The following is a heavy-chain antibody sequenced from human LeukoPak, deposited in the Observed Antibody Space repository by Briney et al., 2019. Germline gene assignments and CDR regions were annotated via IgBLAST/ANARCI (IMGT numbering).Heavy chain of an antibody. CDR2: FDPEDGET. J-gene: IGHJ5*02. V-gene: IGHV1-24*01. Sequence: ASVKVSCKVSGYTLTELSMHWVRQAPGKGLEWMGGFDPEDGETIYAQKFQGRVTITADESTSTAYMELSSLRSEDTAVYYCARRNYYGSGSYAWFDPWGQGTLVTVSS. D-gene: IGHD3-10*01. CDR3: ARRNYYGSGSYAWFDP. CDR1: GYTLTELS.